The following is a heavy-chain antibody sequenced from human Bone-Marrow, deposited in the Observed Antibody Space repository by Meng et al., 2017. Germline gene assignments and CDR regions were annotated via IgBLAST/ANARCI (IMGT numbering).Heavy chain of an antibody. CDR3: ARGLTMMVVAYAFDI. Sequence: QVQLQESGPGLVKHSGTLSLTCAVSGGSVSSSNCWRWVRQPPGKGLEWIGEIYHSGSTTYNPSLKSRVTISVDKSKNQFSLKLSSVTAADTAVYYCARGLTMMVVAYAFDIWGQGTMVTVSS. CDR1: GGSVSSSNC. J-gene: IGHJ3*02. D-gene: IGHD3-22*01. CDR2: IYHSGST. V-gene: IGHV4-4*02.